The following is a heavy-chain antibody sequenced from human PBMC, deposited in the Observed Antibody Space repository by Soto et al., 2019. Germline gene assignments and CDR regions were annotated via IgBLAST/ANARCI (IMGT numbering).Heavy chain of an antibody. CDR1: GFTFSSYG. CDR3: AKDFKIAAAVNWFDP. Sequence: GSLRLSCAASGFTFSSYGMHWVRQAPGKGLEWVAVISYDGSNKYYADSVKGRFAISRDNSKNTLYLQMNSLRAEDTAVYYCAKDFKIAAAVNWFDPWGQGTLVTVSS. J-gene: IGHJ5*02. CDR2: ISYDGSNK. V-gene: IGHV3-30*18. D-gene: IGHD6-13*01.